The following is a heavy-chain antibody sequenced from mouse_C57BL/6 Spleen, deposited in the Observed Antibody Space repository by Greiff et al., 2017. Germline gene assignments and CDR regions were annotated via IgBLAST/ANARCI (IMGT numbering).Heavy chain of an antibody. J-gene: IGHJ2*01. CDR3: ARNRMGY. CDR1: GYAFSSSW. D-gene: IGHD2-3*01. CDR2: IYPGDGDT. Sequence: VQLQQSGPELVKPGASVKISCKASGYAFSSSWMNWVKQSPGKGLEWIGRIYPGDGDTNYNGKFKGKATLTADKSSSTAYMQLSSLTSEDSAVYFCARNRMGYWGQGTTLTVSS. V-gene: IGHV1-82*01.